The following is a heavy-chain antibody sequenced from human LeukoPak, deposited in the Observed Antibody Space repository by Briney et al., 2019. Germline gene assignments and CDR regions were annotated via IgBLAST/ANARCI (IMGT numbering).Heavy chain of an antibody. CDR3: ASRYSRITYFDY. D-gene: IGHD6-13*01. Sequence: SETLSLTCTVSGGSISSSSYYWGWIRQPPGKGLEWIGSIYYSGSTYYNPSLKSRVTISVDTSKNQFSLKLSSVTAADTAVYYCASRYSRITYFDYWGQGTLVTVSS. CDR2: IYYSGST. V-gene: IGHV4-39*07. CDR1: GGSISSSSYY. J-gene: IGHJ4*02.